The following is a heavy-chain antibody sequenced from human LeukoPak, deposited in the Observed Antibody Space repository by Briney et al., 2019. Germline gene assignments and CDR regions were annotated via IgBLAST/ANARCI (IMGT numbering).Heavy chain of an antibody. CDR1: GFTFSSYG. CDR3: AREWSDNGGKHVFDI. V-gene: IGHV3-33*01. D-gene: IGHD4-23*01. CDR2: IWYDGSNK. J-gene: IGHJ3*02. Sequence: GGSLRLSCAASGFTFSSYGMHWVRQAPGKGLEWVAVIWYDGSNKYYADSVKGRFTISRDNSKNTVYLQVNSLRAEDTAVYYCAREWSDNGGKHVFDIWRQETMVTVSS.